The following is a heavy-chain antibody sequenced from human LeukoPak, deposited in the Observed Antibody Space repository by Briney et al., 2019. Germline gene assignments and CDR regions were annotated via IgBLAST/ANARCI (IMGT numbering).Heavy chain of an antibody. CDR1: GYTFTSYD. D-gene: IGHD3-3*01. J-gene: IGHJ4*02. CDR2: MNPNSGNT. V-gene: IGHV1-8*03. Sequence: ASVKVSCKASGYTFTSYDINWVRQATGRGLEWMGWMNPNSGNTGYAQKFQGRVTIARNTSISTAYMELSSLRSEDTAVYYCARVGITIFGVVSYYFDYWGQGTLVTVSS. CDR3: ARVGITIFGVVSYYFDY.